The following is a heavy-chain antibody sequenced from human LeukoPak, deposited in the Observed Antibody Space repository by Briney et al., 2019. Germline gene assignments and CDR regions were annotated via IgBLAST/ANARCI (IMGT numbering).Heavy chain of an antibody. CDR3: ARGPGYTSSYALGY. J-gene: IGHJ4*02. CDR1: GGSLSSYY. D-gene: IGHD2-2*01. Sequence: SETLSLTCTVSGGSLSSYYWSWIRQPPGKGLEWIGYIFYSGSTNYNPSLKSRVTISVDTSKNQFSLKLNSVTAADTAVYYCARGPGYTSSYALGYWGQGTLVTVSS. V-gene: IGHV4-59*01. CDR2: IFYSGST.